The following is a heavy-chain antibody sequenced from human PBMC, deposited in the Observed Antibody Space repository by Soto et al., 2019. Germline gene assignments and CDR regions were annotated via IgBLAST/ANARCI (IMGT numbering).Heavy chain of an antibody. J-gene: IGHJ4*02. CDR2: VNHSGTT. V-gene: IGHV4-34*01. CDR3: ARGIGYCSSINCYSSRRLRFDS. CDR1: GGSFSGYY. Sequence: ETLSLTCAVYGGSFSGYYWTWIRQSPEKGLEWIGEVNHSGTTYYNPSPKTRVTISVHTPKNQFSLKMSSVTAADTAVYYCARGIGYCSSINCYSSRRLRFDSWGQGTLVTV. D-gene: IGHD2-2*01.